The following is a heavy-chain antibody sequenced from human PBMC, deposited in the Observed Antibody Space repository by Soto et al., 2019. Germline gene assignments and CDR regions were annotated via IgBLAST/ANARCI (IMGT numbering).Heavy chain of an antibody. CDR2: IIPLFRTP. V-gene: IGHV1-69*12. CDR3: ARDNARLPLGGNYYYILDV. D-gene: IGHD4-17*01. Sequence: QVQLVQSGAEMKEPGSSVKVSCKTSGGTFSSSAISWLRQAPGQGLEWMGGIIPLFRTPDYAQKFQGRVTIDADESTSTAYMELSSLRSEDTAVYYCARDNARLPLGGNYYYILDVWGQGTTITVSS. CDR1: GGTFSSSA. J-gene: IGHJ6*02.